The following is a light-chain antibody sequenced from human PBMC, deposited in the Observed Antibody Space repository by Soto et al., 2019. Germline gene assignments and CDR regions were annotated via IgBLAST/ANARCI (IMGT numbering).Light chain of an antibody. CDR2: EVS. CDR1: SSDVGGYNY. CDR3: SSYAGSNNYV. V-gene: IGLV2-8*01. Sequence: QSVLTQPPSASGSPGQSVTISCTGISSDVGGYNYVSWYQQHPGKAPKLMIYEVSKRPSGVPDRFSGSKSGNTASLTVSGLQAEDEADYYCSSYAGSNNYVFGPGTKVTVL. J-gene: IGLJ1*01.